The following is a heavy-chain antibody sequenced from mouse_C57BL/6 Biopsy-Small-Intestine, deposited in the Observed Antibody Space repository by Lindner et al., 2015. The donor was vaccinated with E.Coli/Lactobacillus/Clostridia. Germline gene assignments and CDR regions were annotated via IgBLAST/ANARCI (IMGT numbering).Heavy chain of an antibody. CDR3: ARIYDGPYGLYYHALDY. V-gene: IGHV1-7*01. CDR1: GYTFTSYW. CDR2: INPSSGYT. D-gene: IGHD2-3*01. J-gene: IGHJ4*01. Sequence: VQLQESGAELAKPGASVKMSCKASGYTFTSYWMHWVKQRPGQGLEWIGYINPSSGYTEYNQKFKDKATLTADKSSSTAYMQLSSLTSEDSAVYYCARIYDGPYGLYYHALDYWGQGTSVTVSS.